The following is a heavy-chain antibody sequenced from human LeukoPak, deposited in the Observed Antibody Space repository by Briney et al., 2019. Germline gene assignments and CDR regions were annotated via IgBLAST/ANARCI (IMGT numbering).Heavy chain of an antibody. CDR3: ARELSVVVPAATFDYFDY. Sequence: SETLSLTCTVSGGSISSGDYYWSRIRQPPGKGLEWIGYIYYSGSTYYNPSLKNRVTISVDTSKNQFSLKLSSVTAADTAVYYCARELSVVVPAATFDYFDYWGQGTLVTVSS. CDR1: GGSISSGDYY. D-gene: IGHD2-2*01. J-gene: IGHJ4*02. V-gene: IGHV4-30-4*08. CDR2: IYYSGST.